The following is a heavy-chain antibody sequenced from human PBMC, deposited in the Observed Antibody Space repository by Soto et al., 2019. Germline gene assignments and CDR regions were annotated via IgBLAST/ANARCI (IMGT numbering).Heavy chain of an antibody. V-gene: IGHV1-2*04. D-gene: IGHD6-19*01. CDR2: INPNSGGT. CDR1: GYTFTGYY. J-gene: IGHJ4*02. Sequence: VASVKVSCKASGYTFTGYYMHWVRQAPGQGLEWMGWINPNSGGTNYAQKFQGWVTMTRDTSISTAYMELSRLRSDDTAVYYCARAAVAGTWGERAYFDYWGQGTLVTVSS. CDR3: ARAAVAGTWGERAYFDY.